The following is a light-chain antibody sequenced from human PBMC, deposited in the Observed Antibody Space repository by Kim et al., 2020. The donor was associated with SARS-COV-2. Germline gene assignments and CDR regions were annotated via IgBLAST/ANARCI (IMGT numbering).Light chain of an antibody. CDR1: SSGVGSYNS. Sequence: QSHTISPTATSSGVGSYNSVAWYQQHPGKAPILMIYDVSKRPSGVSNRFSGSKSGNTASLTISGLQAEDEADYYCSSYTSSSTWVFGGGTKVTVL. V-gene: IGLV2-14*04. J-gene: IGLJ3*02. CDR3: SSYTSSSTWV. CDR2: DVS.